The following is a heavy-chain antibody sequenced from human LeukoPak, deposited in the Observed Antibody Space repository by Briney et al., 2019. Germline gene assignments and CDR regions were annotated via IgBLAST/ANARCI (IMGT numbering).Heavy chain of an antibody. CDR3: VGDDYGDYVY. D-gene: IGHD4-17*01. J-gene: IGHJ4*02. V-gene: IGHV3-48*03. Sequence: GGSLRLSCAASGFTFSTYEMNWVRQAPGKGLEWVSYIGSSGTTIYYADSVKGRFTISRDNAKNSLYLQMNSLRAEDTAVYYCVGDDYGDYVYWGQGTLVTVSS. CDR1: GFTFSTYE. CDR2: IGSSGTTI.